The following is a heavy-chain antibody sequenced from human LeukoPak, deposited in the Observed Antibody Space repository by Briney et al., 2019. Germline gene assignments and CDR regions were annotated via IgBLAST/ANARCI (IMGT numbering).Heavy chain of an antibody. D-gene: IGHD4-17*01. Sequence: SETLSLTCAVYGGSFSGYYWSWIRQPPGKGLEWIGYIYYSGSTNYNPSLKSRVTISVDTSKNQFSLKLSSVTVADTAAYYCARAYGPYDAFDIWGQGTMVTVSS. CDR3: ARAYGPYDAFDI. J-gene: IGHJ3*02. CDR1: GGSFSGYY. V-gene: IGHV4-59*01. CDR2: IYYSGST.